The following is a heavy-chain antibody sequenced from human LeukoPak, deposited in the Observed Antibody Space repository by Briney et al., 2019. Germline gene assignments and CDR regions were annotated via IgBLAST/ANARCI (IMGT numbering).Heavy chain of an antibody. Sequence: PSETLSLTCTVSGGSISVSGGSIGTYYWTWIRQPPGKGLEWIGYTYYRGSTNYNPSLKSRVTISIDTSKNQFSLKLSSVTAADTAVYYCAKYSSGWLVDSWGQGTLVTVSS. CDR3: AKYSSGWLVDS. D-gene: IGHD6-19*01. V-gene: IGHV4-61*01. J-gene: IGHJ4*02. CDR2: TYYRGST. CDR1: GGSISVSGGSIGTYY.